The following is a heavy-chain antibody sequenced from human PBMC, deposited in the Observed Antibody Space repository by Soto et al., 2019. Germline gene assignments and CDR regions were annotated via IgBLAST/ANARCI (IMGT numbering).Heavy chain of an antibody. Sequence: PGGSLRLSCAASGFTVSNNYMTWVRQAPVKGLEWVSVINSGGSTYYADSVKGRFIVSRDNSKNTLYLQMNSLRAEDTAVYYCARDNRLRNNGHFDCSGQRILFTFCS. CDR1: GFTVSNNY. CDR3: ARDNRLRNNGHFDC. J-gene: IGHJ4*02. D-gene: IGHD2-8*01. V-gene: IGHV3-53*01. CDR2: INSGGST.